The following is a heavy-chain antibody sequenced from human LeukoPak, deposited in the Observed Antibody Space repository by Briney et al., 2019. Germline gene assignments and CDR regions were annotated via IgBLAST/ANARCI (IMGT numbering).Heavy chain of an antibody. Sequence: ASVKVSCKASAGAFSNYGISWVRQAPGQGLEWKGRLIPIFGIPNYAQGFQGRVTITTDKSTSTAYMEMSSLTSEDTAVYYCARDRNSSGYYVDYWGQGTLVTVSS. CDR2: LIPIFGIP. CDR3: ARDRNSSGYYVDY. D-gene: IGHD3-22*01. V-gene: IGHV1-69*04. CDR1: AGAFSNYG. J-gene: IGHJ4*02.